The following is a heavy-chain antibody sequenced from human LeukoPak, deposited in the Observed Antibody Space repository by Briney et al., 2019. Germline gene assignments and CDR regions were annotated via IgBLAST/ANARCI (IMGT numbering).Heavy chain of an antibody. J-gene: IGHJ2*01. CDR3: AKNNDYGGSYWYFDL. Sequence: GGSLRLSCAASGFTFTNYAMHWVRQAPGKGLEWVAVISYDETNKYYEDSVKGRFTISRDSSKNTLYLQMSSLRDEDTAVYYCAKNNDYGGSYWYFDLWGRGTLVTVSS. CDR2: ISYDETNK. D-gene: IGHD4-23*01. CDR1: GFTFTNYA. V-gene: IGHV3-30*04.